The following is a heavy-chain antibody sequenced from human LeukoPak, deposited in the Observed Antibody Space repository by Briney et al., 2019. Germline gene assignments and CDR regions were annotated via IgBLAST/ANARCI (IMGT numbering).Heavy chain of an antibody. CDR2: IKSKTDGGTT. CDR1: GFTFSNAW. CDR3: TTDILWLGETNFDY. D-gene: IGHD3-10*01. V-gene: IGHV3-15*01. J-gene: IGHJ4*02. Sequence: PGGSLRLSCAASGFTFSNAWMSWVRQAPGKGLEWVGRIKSKTDGGTTDYAAPVKGRFTSSRDDSKNTLYLQMNSLKTEDTAVYYCTTDILWLGETNFDYWGQGTLVTVSS.